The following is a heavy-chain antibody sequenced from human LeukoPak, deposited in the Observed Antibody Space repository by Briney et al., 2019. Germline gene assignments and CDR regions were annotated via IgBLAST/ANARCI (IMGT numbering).Heavy chain of an antibody. D-gene: IGHD5-12*01. CDR2: INHSGST. J-gene: IGHJ4*02. CDR3: ARGGYSGYDRLGY. V-gene: IGHV4-34*01. Sequence: KPSETLSLTCAVYGGSFSGYYWSWIRQPPGKGLEWIGEINHSGSTNYNPSLKSRVTISVDTSKKQFSLKLSSVTAADTAVYYCARGGYSGYDRLGYWGQGTLVTVSS. CDR1: GGSFSGYY.